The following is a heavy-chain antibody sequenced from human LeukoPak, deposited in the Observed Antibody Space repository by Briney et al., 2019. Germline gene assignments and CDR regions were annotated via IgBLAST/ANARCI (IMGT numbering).Heavy chain of an antibody. J-gene: IGHJ3*01. CDR2: ISSSGSTI. V-gene: IGHV3-11*04. CDR1: GFTFSDYY. Sequence: GGSLRLSCAASGFTFSDYYMGWIRQAPGKGLEWVSYISSSGSTIYYADSVKGRFTISRDNAKNSLYLQMNSLRAEDTAVYYCARGDCSSATCYTKDAFDVWGQGTMVTVSS. CDR3: ARGDCSSATCYTKDAFDV. D-gene: IGHD2-2*02.